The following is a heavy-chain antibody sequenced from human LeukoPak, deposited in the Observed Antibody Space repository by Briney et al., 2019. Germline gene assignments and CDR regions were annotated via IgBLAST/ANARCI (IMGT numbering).Heavy chain of an antibody. V-gene: IGHV3-23*01. D-gene: IGHD3-10*01. Sequence: GGSLRLSCAASGFTFSSYAMSWVRQAPGKGLEWVSAISGSGGSTYYADSVKGRFTISRDNSKNTLYLQMNSLRAEDTAVYYCAKGQNYGSGSRGWGFDYWGQGTLVTVSS. CDR2: ISGSGGST. J-gene: IGHJ4*02. CDR1: GFTFSSYA. CDR3: AKGQNYGSGSRGWGFDY.